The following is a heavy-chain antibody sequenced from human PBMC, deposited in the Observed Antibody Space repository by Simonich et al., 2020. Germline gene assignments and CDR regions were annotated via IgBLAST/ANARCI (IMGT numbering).Heavy chain of an antibody. Sequence: QVQLVQSGAEVKKPGASVKVSCKASGYTFTGYYMHWVRKAPGKGLVWMSRINPNSGGTNYAQKCKGRVTRTRDTSISTAYMELSRLRSDDTAVYYCARGYWGYYFDYWGQGTLVTVSS. J-gene: IGHJ4*02. CDR3: ARGYWGYYFDY. CDR2: INPNSGGT. V-gene: IGHV1-2*02. D-gene: IGHD7-27*01. CDR1: GYTFTGYY.